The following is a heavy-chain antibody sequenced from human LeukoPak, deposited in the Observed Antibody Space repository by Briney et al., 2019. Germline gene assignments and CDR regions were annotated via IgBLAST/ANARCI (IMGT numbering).Heavy chain of an antibody. CDR2: IYYSGST. V-gene: IGHV4-59*01. D-gene: IGHD6-19*01. CDR3: ARGRIAVAEYQSYFDY. J-gene: IGHJ4*02. Sequence: SETLSLTCAVYGGSFSGYYWSWIRQPPGKGLEWIGYIYYSGSTNYNPSLKSRVTISVDTSKNQFSLKLSSVTAADTAVYYCARGRIAVAEYQSYFDYWGQGTLVTVSS. CDR1: GGSFSGYY.